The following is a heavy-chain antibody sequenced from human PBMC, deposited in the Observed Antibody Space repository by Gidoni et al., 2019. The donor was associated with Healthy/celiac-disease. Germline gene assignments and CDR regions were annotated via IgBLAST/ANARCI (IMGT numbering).Heavy chain of an antibody. CDR2: SSAYKCNT. CDR3: GRGGEDLNWFDP. J-gene: IGHJ5*02. D-gene: IGHD3-10*01. CDR1: VYTFTSSG. V-gene: IGHV1-18*01. Sequence: VQLVQSGAEVTKTGAQVKVSYEASVYTFTSSGISWVPPAPGQGLEWMEWSSAYKCNTKQAQEPQGRVTMTTDTSTSTAYRELRSLRSDDTAFYYCGRGGEDLNWFDPWGQGTPGTVSS.